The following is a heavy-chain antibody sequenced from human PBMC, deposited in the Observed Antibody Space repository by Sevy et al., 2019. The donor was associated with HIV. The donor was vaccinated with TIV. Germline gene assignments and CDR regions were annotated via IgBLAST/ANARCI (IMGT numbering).Heavy chain of an antibody. J-gene: IGHJ4*02. CDR2: IYYSGST. CDR3: ARVGFNWNDVDY. V-gene: IGHV4-59*01. Sequence: SETLSLTCTVSGGSMNIYYWSWIRQPPGKGLEWIGYIYYSGSTNYNPSPKRRVTISVDTSKNQFSLKLRSVTAADTAVYYCARVGFNWNDVDYWGQGTLVTVSS. CDR1: GGSMNIYY. D-gene: IGHD1-20*01.